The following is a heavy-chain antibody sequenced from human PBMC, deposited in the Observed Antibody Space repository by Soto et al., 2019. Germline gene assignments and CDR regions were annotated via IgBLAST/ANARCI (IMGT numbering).Heavy chain of an antibody. CDR1: GYTLTELS. D-gene: IGHD4-17*01. CDR2: FDPEDGET. V-gene: IGHV1-24*01. Sequence: QVQLVQSGAEVKKPGASVKVSCKVSGYTLTELSMHWVRQAPGKGLEWMGGFDPEDGETIYAQKFQGRVTMTEATCTATAYMGLSSLRSEATAVYYCATGGDYLGWGQGTLVTVSS. J-gene: IGHJ4*02. CDR3: ATGGDYLG.